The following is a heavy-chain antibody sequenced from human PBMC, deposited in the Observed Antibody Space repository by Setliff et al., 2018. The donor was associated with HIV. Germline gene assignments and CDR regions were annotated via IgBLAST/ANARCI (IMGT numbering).Heavy chain of an antibody. CDR1: GYTLNNYA. CDR3: ARDGGNGVDY. Sequence: ASVKVSCKASGYTLNNYAMNWVRQAPGQGFEWLGWINTKTGYPTYAQDFTGRLAFSLDTSVNTAFVQISSLKAEDTAVYYCARDGGNGVDYWGQGTLVTVSS. V-gene: IGHV7-4-1*02. CDR2: INTKTGYP. J-gene: IGHJ4*02. D-gene: IGHD4-4*01.